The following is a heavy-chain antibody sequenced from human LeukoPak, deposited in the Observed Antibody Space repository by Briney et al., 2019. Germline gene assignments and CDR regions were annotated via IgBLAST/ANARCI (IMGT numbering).Heavy chain of an antibody. D-gene: IGHD3-9*01. V-gene: IGHV1-69*06. J-gene: IGHJ5*02. Sequence: ASVKVSCKPSGGTFSSYAISWVRQAPGQGLEWMGGIIPIFGTANYAQKFQGRVTITADKSTSTAYMELSSLRSEDTAVYYCARPVYYDILTGYSGRNWFDPWGQGTLVTVSS. CDR2: IIPIFGTA. CDR1: GGTFSSYA. CDR3: ARPVYYDILTGYSGRNWFDP.